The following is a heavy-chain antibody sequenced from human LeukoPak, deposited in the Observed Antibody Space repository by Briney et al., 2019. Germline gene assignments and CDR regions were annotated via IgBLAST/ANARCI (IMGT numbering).Heavy chain of an antibody. D-gene: IGHD1-1*01. V-gene: IGHV1-46*01. Sequence: GASVKVSCKASGYTFTSYYMHWVRQAPGQGLEWMGIINPSGGSTSYAQKFQGRITLTTDTSTSTSYMELRSLEYDDTAIYYCARDNDKVVDHWGQGTLVTVSS. CDR1: GYTFTSYY. CDR3: ARDNDKVVDH. J-gene: IGHJ4*01. CDR2: INPSGGST.